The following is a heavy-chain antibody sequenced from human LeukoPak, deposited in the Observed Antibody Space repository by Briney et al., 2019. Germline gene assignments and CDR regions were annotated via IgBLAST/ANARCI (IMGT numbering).Heavy chain of an antibody. CDR3: ALSGYSYGHDAFDI. CDR2: IYYSGGT. CDR1: SGSISSGSYY. V-gene: IGHV4-61*10. J-gene: IGHJ3*02. D-gene: IGHD5-18*01. Sequence: PSETLSLTCTVSSGSISSGSYYWSWIRQPAGKGLEWIGYIYYSGGTNYNPSLKSRVTISVDTSKNQFSLKLSSVTAADTAVYYCALSGYSYGHDAFDIWGQGTMVTVSS.